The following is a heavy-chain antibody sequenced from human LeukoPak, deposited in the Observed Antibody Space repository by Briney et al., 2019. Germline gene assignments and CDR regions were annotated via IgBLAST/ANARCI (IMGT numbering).Heavy chain of an antibody. CDR2: IWYDGSNK. CDR3: ASNYDSSGYHDPTRYFDL. V-gene: IGHV3-33*01. CDR1: GFTFSSYG. Sequence: GGSLRLSCAASGFTFSSYGMHWVRQAPGKGLEWVAVIWYDGSNKYYADSVKGRFTITRDNSKNTLYLQMNSLRAEDTAVYYCASNYDSSGYHDPTRYFDLWGRGTLVTVSS. J-gene: IGHJ2*01. D-gene: IGHD3-22*01.